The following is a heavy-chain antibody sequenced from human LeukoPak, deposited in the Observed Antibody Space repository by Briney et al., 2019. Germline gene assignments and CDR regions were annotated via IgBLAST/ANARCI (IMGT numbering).Heavy chain of an antibody. CDR1: GFTFCNYA. D-gene: IGHD1-1*01. J-gene: IGHJ1*01. V-gene: IGHV3-49*04. CDR3: TRDQNDDINSEDMQE. Sequence: GGSLRLSCTGPGFTFCNYATGWVRQAPGKGLEWVGFIRSKTHGETTEYGTSVKGRFTISRDDSKSIAYLEMNGLRIEDTAIYYCTRDQNDDINSEDMQEWGQGTLVIVSA. CDR2: IRSKTHGETT.